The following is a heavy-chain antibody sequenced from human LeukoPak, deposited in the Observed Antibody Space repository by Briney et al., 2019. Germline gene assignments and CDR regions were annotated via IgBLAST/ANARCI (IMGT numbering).Heavy chain of an antibody. V-gene: IGHV3-74*01. CDR2: INGYGSDT. CDR1: GFSFGSYW. CDR3: TRGGSGTYGEFDY. Sequence: PGGSLRLSCAGSGFSFGSYWMHWVRQAPGKGLVWVSRINGYGSDTSYADFVKGRSTISRDNAKNTVYLQVNSLRAEDTAVFYCTRGGSGTYGEFDYWGQGTLVTVSS. D-gene: IGHD1-26*01. J-gene: IGHJ4*02.